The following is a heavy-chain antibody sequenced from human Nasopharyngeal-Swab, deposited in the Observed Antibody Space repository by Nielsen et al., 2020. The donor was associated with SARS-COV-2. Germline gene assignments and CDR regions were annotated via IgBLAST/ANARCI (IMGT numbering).Heavy chain of an antibody. CDR3: ARITPSTYNLDY. J-gene: IGHJ4*02. CDR1: GGPFSSSY. V-gene: IGHV4-34*01. Sequence: SETLSLTCTVPGGPFSSSYWSWIRQPPGKGLEWIGEISHSGSTTYNSSLKRRLAMSVDTSKNQFSLKRNSVTAADTAVYYCARITPSTYNLDYWGQGILVTVSS. D-gene: IGHD1-1*01. CDR2: ISHSGST.